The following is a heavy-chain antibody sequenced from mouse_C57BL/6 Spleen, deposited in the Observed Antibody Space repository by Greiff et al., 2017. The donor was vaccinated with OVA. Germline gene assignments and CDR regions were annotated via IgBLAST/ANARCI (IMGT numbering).Heavy chain of an antibody. CDR2: IRNKANGYTT. D-gene: IGHD2-1*01. Sequence: EVKLVESGGGLVQPGGSLSLSCAASGFTFTDYYMSWVRQPPGKALEWLGFIRNKANGYTTEYSASVKGRFTISRDNSQSILYLQMNALRAEDSATYYCARYRGYNYPFDYWGQGTTLTVSS. CDR1: GFTFTDYY. V-gene: IGHV7-3*01. CDR3: ARYRGYNYPFDY. J-gene: IGHJ2*01.